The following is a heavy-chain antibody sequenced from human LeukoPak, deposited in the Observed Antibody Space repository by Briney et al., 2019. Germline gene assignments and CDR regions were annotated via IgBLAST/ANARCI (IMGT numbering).Heavy chain of an antibody. J-gene: IGHJ5*02. CDR1: GYSITSVFS. Sequence: SETLSLTCAVSGYSITSVFSWGWIRRPPGKGLEWIGTISHSGTTDYKSTLESRLTISMDTSKNLFSLRLTSVTAADTAVYYCAREGAVPGIDPWGQGTLVTVSS. CDR3: AREGAVPGIDP. D-gene: IGHD3-16*01. CDR2: ISHSGTT. V-gene: IGHV4-38-2*02.